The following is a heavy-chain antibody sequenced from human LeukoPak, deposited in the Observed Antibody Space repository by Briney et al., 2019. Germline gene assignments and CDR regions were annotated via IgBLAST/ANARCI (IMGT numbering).Heavy chain of an antibody. V-gene: IGHV3-21*01. J-gene: IGHJ5*02. D-gene: IGHD3-16*02. CDR1: GFTFSSYS. CDR3: ARSRLSHNWFDP. Sequence: AGSLRLSCAASGFTFSSYSMNWVRQAPGKGLEWVSYISSSSSYIYYADSVNGRFTISRDNAKNSLQQQMTSLSGADTAVYYCARSRLSHNWFDPWGQGTLVTVSS. CDR2: ISSSSSYI.